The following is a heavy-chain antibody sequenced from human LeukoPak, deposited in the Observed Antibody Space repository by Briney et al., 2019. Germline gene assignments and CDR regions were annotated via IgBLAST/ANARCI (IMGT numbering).Heavy chain of an antibody. D-gene: IGHD5-24*01. J-gene: IGHJ3*02. Sequence: GESLKISCKGSGYSFTSYWIGWVRQMPGKGLEWMGIIYPGDSDTRYSPSFRGQVTISADKSISTAYLQWSSLKASDTAMYYCARPVEMATIDDAFDIWGQGTMVTVSS. CDR1: GYSFTSYW. CDR2: IYPGDSDT. CDR3: ARPVEMATIDDAFDI. V-gene: IGHV5-51*01.